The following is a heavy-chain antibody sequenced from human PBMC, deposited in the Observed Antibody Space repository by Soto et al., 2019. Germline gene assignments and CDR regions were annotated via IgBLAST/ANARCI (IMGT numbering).Heavy chain of an antibody. D-gene: IGHD1-26*01. CDR3: ARDRIDSGSYWGHPTY. J-gene: IGHJ4*02. CDR2: INPNSGGT. Sequence: ASVKVSCKASGYTSTGYYMHWVRQAPGQGLEWMGWINPNSGGTNYAQKFQGRVTMTRDTSISTAYMELSRLRSDDTAVYYCARDRIDSGSYWGHPTYWGQGALVTVSS. CDR1: GYTSTGYY. V-gene: IGHV1-2*02.